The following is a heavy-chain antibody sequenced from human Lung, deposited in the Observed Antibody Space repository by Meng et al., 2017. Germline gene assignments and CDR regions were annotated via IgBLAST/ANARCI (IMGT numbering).Heavy chain of an antibody. D-gene: IGHD1-1*01. CDR3: ARMESNLSEAFDI. CDR1: GYSIIPSTYF. Sequence: LHRQEAGPGLLKPSESLSPTRTVSGYSIIPSTYFWAWIRQPPGRGLEWIGKIHYSGTVYHNPSLRSRISILVDTSKNQFSLRLNSVTAADTAVYYCARMESNLSEAFDIWGQGTMVTVSS. CDR2: IHYSGTV. V-gene: IGHV4-39*07. J-gene: IGHJ3*02.